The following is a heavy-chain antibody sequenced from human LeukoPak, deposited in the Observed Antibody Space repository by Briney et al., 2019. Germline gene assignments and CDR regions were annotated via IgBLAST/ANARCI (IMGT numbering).Heavy chain of an antibody. D-gene: IGHD3-9*01. V-gene: IGHV3-23*01. CDR2: ISGSGGST. J-gene: IGHJ3*02. CDR3: AKSYFDWLFDAFDI. CDR1: GFTFDDYA. Sequence: GGSLRLSCAASGFTFDDYAMHWVRQAPGKGLEWVSAISGSGGSTYYADSVKGRFTISRDNSKNTLYLQMNSLRAEDTAVYYCAKSYFDWLFDAFDIWGQGTMVTVSS.